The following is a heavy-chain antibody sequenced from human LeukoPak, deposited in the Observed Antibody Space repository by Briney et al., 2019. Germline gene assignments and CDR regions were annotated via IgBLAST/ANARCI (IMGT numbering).Heavy chain of an antibody. D-gene: IGHD3-22*01. CDR3: AGAPNPAYYDSSGYWVGDY. V-gene: IGHV4-30-4*01. CDR2: IYYSGST. Sequence: PSQTLSLTCTVSGGSLSSGDYYWSWIRQPPGKGLEWIGYIYYSGSTYYNPSLKSRVTISVDTSKNQFSLKLSSVTAADTAVYYCAGAPNPAYYDSSGYWVGDYWGQGTLVTVSS. CDR1: GGSLSSGDYY. J-gene: IGHJ4*02.